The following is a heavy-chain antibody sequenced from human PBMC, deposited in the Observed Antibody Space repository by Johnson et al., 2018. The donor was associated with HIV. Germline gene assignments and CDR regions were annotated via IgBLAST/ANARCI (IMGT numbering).Heavy chain of an antibody. V-gene: IGHV3-66*02. Sequence: VQLVESGGGVVQPGRSLRLSCAASGFTVSSNYMSWVRQAPGKGLEWVSLIYSGGSTYYADSVKGRFTISRDNSKNTLYLQMNRLRSEDTAVYYCAKDPIKRQLVRDDAFDIWGQGTMVTVSS. CDR3: AKDPIKRQLVRDDAFDI. CDR1: GFTVSSNY. D-gene: IGHD6-13*01. CDR2: IYSGGST. J-gene: IGHJ3*02.